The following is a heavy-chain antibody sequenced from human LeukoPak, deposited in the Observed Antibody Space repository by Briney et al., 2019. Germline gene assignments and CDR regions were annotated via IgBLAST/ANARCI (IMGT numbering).Heavy chain of an antibody. CDR3: ARGRITMVRGVIPFDY. Sequence: PSETLSLTCTVSGYSISSGYYWGWIRQPPGKGLEWIGSIYHSGSTYYNPSLKSRVTISVDTSKNQFSLKLSSVTAADTAVYYCARGRITMVRGVIPFDYWGQGTLVTVSS. D-gene: IGHD3-10*01. V-gene: IGHV4-38-2*02. CDR2: IYHSGST. J-gene: IGHJ4*02. CDR1: GYSISSGYY.